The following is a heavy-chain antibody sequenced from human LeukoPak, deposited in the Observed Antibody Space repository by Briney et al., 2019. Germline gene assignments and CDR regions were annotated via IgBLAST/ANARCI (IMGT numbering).Heavy chain of an antibody. CDR3: ASQVYCSAGSCYSNF. D-gene: IGHD2-15*01. CDR2: IHYSSWST. J-gene: IGHJ4*02. V-gene: IGHV4-39*01. Sequence: PSETLSLTCTVSGGSISSRTYFWGWIRQPPGKGLEWIGNIHYSSWSTYYNPSLKSRVTISVDTSKNQFSLKLSSVTAADTAVYYCASQVYCSAGSCYSNFWGQGTLVTVSS. CDR1: GGSISSRTYF.